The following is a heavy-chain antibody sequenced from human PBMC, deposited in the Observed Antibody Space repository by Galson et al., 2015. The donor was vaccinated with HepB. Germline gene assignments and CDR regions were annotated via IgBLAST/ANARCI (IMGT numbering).Heavy chain of an antibody. D-gene: IGHD2/OR15-2a*01. J-gene: IGHJ4*02. CDR1: GFTFSNYG. CDR2: ISRAGDTS. CDR3: VRGTTAPDY. Sequence: SLRLSCAASGFTFSNYGMSWVRQAPGKGLECVAAISRAGDTSDYAESVKGRFTVSRDSSKSTLYLQMNGLRAKDTARYYCVRGTTAPDYWAQGTLVTVSS. V-gene: IGHV3-23*01.